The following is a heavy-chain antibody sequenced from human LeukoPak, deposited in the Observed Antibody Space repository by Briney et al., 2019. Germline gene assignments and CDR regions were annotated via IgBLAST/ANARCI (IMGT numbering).Heavy chain of an antibody. CDR2: IIPILGIA. V-gene: IGHV1-69*04. CDR3: ARATHPARCLVLNYYYYYMDV. Sequence: ASVKVSCKASGGTFSSYAISWVRQAPGQGLEWMGRIIPILGIANYAQKFQGRVTITADKSTSTAYMELSSLRSEDTAVYYCARATHPARCLVLNYYYYYMDVWGKGTTVTVSS. D-gene: IGHD6-19*01. CDR1: GGTFSSYA. J-gene: IGHJ6*03.